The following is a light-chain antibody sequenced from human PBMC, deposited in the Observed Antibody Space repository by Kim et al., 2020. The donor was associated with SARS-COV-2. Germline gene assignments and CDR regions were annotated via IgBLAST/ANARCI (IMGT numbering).Light chain of an antibody. CDR2: GAS. CDR1: QSVRGN. CDR3: QHYNNLPLA. Sequence: EIIMTQSPATLSVSPGERATLSCRASQSVRGNLAWYQQKPGQAPRLLIYGASTRATGIPSRFSGSGSGTEFTLTIDSLQSEDSALYYCQHYNNLPLAFGGGTKVDIK. J-gene: IGKJ4*01. V-gene: IGKV3-15*01.